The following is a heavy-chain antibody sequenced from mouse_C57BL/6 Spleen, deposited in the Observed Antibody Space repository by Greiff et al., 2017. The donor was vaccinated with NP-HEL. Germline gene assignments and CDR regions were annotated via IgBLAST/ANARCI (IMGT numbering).Heavy chain of an antibody. J-gene: IGHJ3*01. CDR3: ARNYDYPSAWFAY. CDR1: GFTFSDYG. D-gene: IGHD2-4*01. CDR2: ISSGSSTI. V-gene: IGHV5-17*01. Sequence: EVQLVESGGGLVKPGGSLKLSCAASGFTFSDYGMHWVRQAPEKGLEWVAYISSGSSTIYYADTVKGRFTISRDNAKNTLFLQMSSLRSEDTAMYYCARNYDYPSAWFAYWGQGTLVTVSA.